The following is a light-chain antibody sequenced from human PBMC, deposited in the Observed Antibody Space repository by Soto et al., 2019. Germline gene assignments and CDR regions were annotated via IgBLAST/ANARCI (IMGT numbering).Light chain of an antibody. V-gene: IGKV3-20*01. CDR3: QQYGSSPK. Sequence: EIVLTQSPVTLSLSPGEIATLSCSASQSVSSSYLAWYQQKPGQAPRLLIYGASSRATGIPDRFSGSGSGKDFTLTISRLEPEDFAVYYCQQYGSSPKFGQGTKVDIK. CDR2: GAS. J-gene: IGKJ1*01. CDR1: QSVSSSY.